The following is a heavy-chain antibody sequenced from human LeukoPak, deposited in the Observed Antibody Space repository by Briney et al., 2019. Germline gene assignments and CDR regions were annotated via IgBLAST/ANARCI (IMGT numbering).Heavy chain of an antibody. CDR1: GGSISSYY. CDR2: IYYSGST. Sequence: SETLSLTRTVSGGSISSYYWSWIRQPPGKGLEWIGYIYYSGSTKYNPSLKSRVSISVDTSKNQFSLKLSSATAADTAVYYCARGAGAGYNLQPFDYWGQGTWSPSPQ. J-gene: IGHJ4*02. V-gene: IGHV4-59*08. CDR3: ARGAGAGYNLQPFDY. D-gene: IGHD5-24*01.